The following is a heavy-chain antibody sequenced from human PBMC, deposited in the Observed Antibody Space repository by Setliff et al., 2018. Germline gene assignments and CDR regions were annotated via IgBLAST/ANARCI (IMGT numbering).Heavy chain of an antibody. CDR1: GYGFTSYG. CDR3: ARGSLSGTTYPGDY. Sequence: ASVKVSCKVSGYGFTSYGISWVRQAPGQGLEWMGWISPYNGDTSYTQKLQDRVTMTTDISTSTAFMELRSLTSDDTAIYYCARGSLSGTTYPGDYWGQGTLVTVS. J-gene: IGHJ4*02. V-gene: IGHV1-18*01. D-gene: IGHD1-7*01. CDR2: ISPYNGDT.